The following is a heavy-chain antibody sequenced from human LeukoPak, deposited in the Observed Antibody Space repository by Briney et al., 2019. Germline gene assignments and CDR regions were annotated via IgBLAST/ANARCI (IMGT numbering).Heavy chain of an antibody. V-gene: IGHV1-69*05. Sequence: SVKVSCKASGCTFSSYAISWVRQAPGQGLEWMGGIIPIFGTANYAQKFQGRVTITTDESTSTAYMELSSLRSEDTAVYYCARATDYYGSGSSLDYWGQGTLVTVSS. CDR2: IIPIFGTA. CDR3: ARATDYYGSGSSLDY. J-gene: IGHJ4*02. CDR1: GCTFSSYA. D-gene: IGHD3-10*01.